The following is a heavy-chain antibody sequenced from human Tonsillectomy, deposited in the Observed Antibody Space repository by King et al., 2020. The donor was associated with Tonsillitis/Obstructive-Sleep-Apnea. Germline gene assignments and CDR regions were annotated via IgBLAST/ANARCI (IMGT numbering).Heavy chain of an antibody. Sequence: VQLQQWGAGLLKPSETLSLTCAVYGGSFSGYYWSWIRQPPGKGLEWIGEINHSGSTNYNPSLKSRVTISVDTSKNQFSLKLSSVTAADTAVYYCARGPPMRRMTTVTRGDYWGQGTLVTVSS. CDR1: GGSFSGYY. CDR2: INHSGST. D-gene: IGHD4-17*01. J-gene: IGHJ4*02. V-gene: IGHV4-34*01. CDR3: ARGPPMRRMTTVTRGDY.